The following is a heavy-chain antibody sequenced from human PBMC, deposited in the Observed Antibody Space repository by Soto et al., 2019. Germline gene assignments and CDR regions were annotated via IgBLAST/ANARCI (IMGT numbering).Heavy chain of an antibody. J-gene: IGHJ6*02. D-gene: IGHD2-15*01. V-gene: IGHV1-69*06. Sequence: QVQLVQSGAEVKKPGSSVKVSCKASGGIFSSHAITWVRQAPGQGLEGMGGVVPIFGTSNYAEHFQGRVTITADKSTSTAYMERSSLSSEDTVVYYCASDIVVVVAVPDDYYYGLDVWGQGTPVTVSS. CDR1: GGIFSSHA. CDR3: ASDIVVVVAVPDDYYYGLDV. CDR2: VVPIFGTS.